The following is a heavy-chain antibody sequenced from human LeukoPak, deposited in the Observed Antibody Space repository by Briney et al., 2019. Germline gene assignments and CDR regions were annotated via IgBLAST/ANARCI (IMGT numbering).Heavy chain of an antibody. CDR2: IYYSGST. CDR1: GGSISSSSYY. V-gene: IGHV4-39*01. D-gene: IGHD6-6*01. Sequence: SETLSLTRAVSGGSISSSSYYWGWIRQPPGKGLEWIGSIYYSGSTYYNPSLKSRVTISVDTSKNQFSLKLSSVTAADTAVYYCARLAWGFSSSQYFDYWGQGTLVTVSS. CDR3: ARLAWGFSSSQYFDY. J-gene: IGHJ4*02.